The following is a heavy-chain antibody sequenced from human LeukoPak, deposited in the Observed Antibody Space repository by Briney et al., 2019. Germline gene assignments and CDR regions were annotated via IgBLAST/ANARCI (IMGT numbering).Heavy chain of an antibody. Sequence: ASVKVSCKASGYAFTSYGISWVRQAPGQGLEWMGWISAYNGNTNYAQKVQGRVTMATDTSTSTAYLELRSLRSDDTAVYYCARDFYSASYYDYWGQGTLVTVAS. V-gene: IGHV1-18*01. J-gene: IGHJ4*02. CDR3: ARDFYSASYYDY. D-gene: IGHD1-26*01. CDR1: GYAFTSYG. CDR2: ISAYNGNT.